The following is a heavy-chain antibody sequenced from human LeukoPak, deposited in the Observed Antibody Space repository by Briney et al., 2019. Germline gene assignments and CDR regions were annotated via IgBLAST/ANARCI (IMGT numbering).Heavy chain of an antibody. Sequence: GGSLRLSCAASGFTFSNYAIHWVRQAPGKGLEWVAVISYDGTKKYYADSVKGRFTISRDNSKNTLYLQMNSLRAEDTAVYYCARETSVGATTDAFDIWGQGTMVTVSS. V-gene: IGHV3-30*14. CDR1: GFTFSNYA. CDR2: ISYDGTKK. D-gene: IGHD1-26*01. J-gene: IGHJ3*02. CDR3: ARETSVGATTDAFDI.